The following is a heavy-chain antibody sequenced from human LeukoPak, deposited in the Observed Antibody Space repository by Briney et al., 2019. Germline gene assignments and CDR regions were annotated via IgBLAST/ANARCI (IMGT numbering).Heavy chain of an antibody. CDR3: ARDYCSSTSCLFDY. CDR2: INPNTGGT. Sequence: EASVKVSCKASGGTFSSYAISWVRQAPGQGLEWMGRINPNTGGTDYAQKFQGRVTMTRDTSISTAYMDLSRLRSDDTAVYYCARDYCSSTSCLFDYWGQGTLVTVSS. CDR1: GGTFSSYA. J-gene: IGHJ4*02. V-gene: IGHV1-2*06. D-gene: IGHD2-2*01.